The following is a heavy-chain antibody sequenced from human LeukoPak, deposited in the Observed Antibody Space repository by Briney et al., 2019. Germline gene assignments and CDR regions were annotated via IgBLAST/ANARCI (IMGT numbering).Heavy chain of an antibody. V-gene: IGHV3-7*03. CDR3: AKVAASGISPTDY. CDR1: GFTFSSYW. Sequence: GGSLRLSCAASGFTFSSYWMSWVRQAPGNGLEWVANIKQDGSEKYYVDSVKGRFTVSRDNAKNSLYLQMNSLRVEDTAMYYCAKVAASGISPTDYWGQGTLVTVSS. D-gene: IGHD6-13*01. CDR2: IKQDGSEK. J-gene: IGHJ4*02.